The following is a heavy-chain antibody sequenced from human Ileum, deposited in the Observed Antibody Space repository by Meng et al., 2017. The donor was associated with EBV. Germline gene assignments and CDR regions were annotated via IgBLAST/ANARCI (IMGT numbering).Heavy chain of an antibody. D-gene: IGHD6-6*01. V-gene: IGHV2-5*01. CDR2: IYWNDDK. CDR1: GFSLTSSGVG. CDR3: ARRPGSPSSRFDY. J-gene: IGHJ4*02. Sequence: QIPLKGSGPPPVKPTQPLPLTCSFSGFSLTSSGVGVGWIRQPPGKALEWLALIYWNDDKRYSPSLKSRLTVTRDTSKNQVVLTLTNVDPVDTATYYCARRPGSPSSRFDYWGQGTLVTVSS.